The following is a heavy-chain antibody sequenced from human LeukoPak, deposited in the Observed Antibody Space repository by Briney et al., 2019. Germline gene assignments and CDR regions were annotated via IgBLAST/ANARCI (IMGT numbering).Heavy chain of an antibody. D-gene: IGHD2-2*01. Sequence: GKSLRLSCAASGFTFSSFVMHWVRQAPGKGLEWVAAIWSDESEKDFADSVKGRFTISRDNSENTLYLQMNSLRVEDTAVYYCAREGCSSASCPRGDAFDIWGQGTLVTVSS. CDR2: IWSDESEK. J-gene: IGHJ3*02. CDR1: GFTFSSFV. V-gene: IGHV3-33*01. CDR3: AREGCSSASCPRGDAFDI.